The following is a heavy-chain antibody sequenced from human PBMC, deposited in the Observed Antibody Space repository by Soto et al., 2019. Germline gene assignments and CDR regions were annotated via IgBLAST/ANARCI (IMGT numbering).Heavy chain of an antibody. V-gene: IGHV5-51*01. Sequence: PGESLKISCKGSGYTFSNYWIWWFSQMPGKGLEWMGIIYPGDSDTKYNPSFQGQVTISADKSITTTYLRWTSLKASDTAIYYCAASIFYYGMDVWGQGTTVTVSS. CDR3: AASIFYYGMDV. J-gene: IGHJ6*02. CDR2: IYPGDSDT. CDR1: GYTFSNYW.